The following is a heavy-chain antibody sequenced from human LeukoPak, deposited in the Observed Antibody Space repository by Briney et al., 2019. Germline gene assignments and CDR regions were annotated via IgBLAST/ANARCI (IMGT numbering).Heavy chain of an antibody. CDR2: IRVGDVT. J-gene: IGHJ3*01. Sequence: QSGGSLRLSCAASGFAVSNKFMYWVRQAPGKGLEWVSVIRVGDVTHYADSVKGRFTTSRDSSKNTVYLQMESLRVEDTAVYYCAREDNGGATDDGFDVWGHGTVVTVSS. CDR3: AREDNGGATDDGFDV. V-gene: IGHV3-53*01. CDR1: GFAVSNKF. D-gene: IGHD3-16*01.